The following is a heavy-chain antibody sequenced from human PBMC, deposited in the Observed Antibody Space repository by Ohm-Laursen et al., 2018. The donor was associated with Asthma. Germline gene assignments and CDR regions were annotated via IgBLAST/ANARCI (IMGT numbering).Heavy chain of an antibody. CDR1: GFTFRSYG. J-gene: IGHJ6*02. V-gene: IGHV3-30*18. CDR2: ISYDGSNK. Sequence: SLRLSCAASGFTFRSYGMHWVRQAPGKGLEWVAVISYDGSNKYYADSVKGRFTISRDNSKNTLYLQMNSLRAEDTAVYYCAKGSTYGMDVWGQGTTVTVSS. CDR3: AKGSTYGMDV.